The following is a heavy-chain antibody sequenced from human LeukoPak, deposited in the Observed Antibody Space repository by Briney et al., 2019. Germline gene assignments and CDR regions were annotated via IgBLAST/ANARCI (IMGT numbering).Heavy chain of an antibody. CDR1: GGTFSSYA. V-gene: IGHV1-69*13. J-gene: IGHJ5*02. Sequence: GASVKVSCKASGGTFSSYAISWVRQAPGQGLEWMGGIIPIFGTANYAQKFQGRVTITADESTSTAYMELSSLGSEDTAVYYCARSAAIGRWFDPWGQGTLVTVSS. CDR2: IIPIFGTA. D-gene: IGHD2-2*02. CDR3: ARSAAIGRWFDP.